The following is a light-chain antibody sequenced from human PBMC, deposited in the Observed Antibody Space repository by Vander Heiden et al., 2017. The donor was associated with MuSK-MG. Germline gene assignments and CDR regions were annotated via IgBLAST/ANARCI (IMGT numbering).Light chain of an antibody. V-gene: IGLV1-40*01. J-gene: IGLJ2*01. CDR1: SSNIAAGYD. Sequence: QSVLTQPPSVSGAPGQRVTISCTGSSSNIAAGYDVHWYQQLPGTAPNLLIYVNINRPSGVPDRFSGSKSGTSASLAITGLQAEDEADYYCQSSDSSLSGSRVFGGGTKLTVL. CDR2: VNI. CDR3: QSSDSSLSGSRV.